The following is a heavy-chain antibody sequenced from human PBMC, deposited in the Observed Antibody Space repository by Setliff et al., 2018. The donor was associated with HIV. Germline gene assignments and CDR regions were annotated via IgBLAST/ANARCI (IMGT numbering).Heavy chain of an antibody. D-gene: IGHD2-15*01. J-gene: IGHJ4*02. Sequence: GGSLRLSCAASGFTFSTYSMNWVRQAPGKGLEWVSYISGNNDAIHYADSVMGRFTVSRDNSKNTLYLQLNGLRPDDTAVYYCASARIPTGGVSTSLGFWGLGTLVTVSS. CDR3: ASARIPTGGVSTSLGF. CDR2: ISGNNDAI. CDR1: GFTFSTYS. V-gene: IGHV3-48*04.